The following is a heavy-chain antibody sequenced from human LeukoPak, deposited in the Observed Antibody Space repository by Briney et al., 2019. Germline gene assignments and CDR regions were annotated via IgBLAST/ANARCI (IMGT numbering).Heavy chain of an antibody. V-gene: IGHV1-69*13. Sequence: SVKVSCKASGGTFSSYAISWVRQAPGQGLEWMGGIIPIFGTANYAQKFQGRVTITADESTSTAYMELSSLRSEDTAVYYRARGGPTGPYYYYGMDVWGQGTTVTVSS. CDR2: IIPIFGTA. J-gene: IGHJ6*02. CDR3: ARGGPTGPYYYYGMDV. D-gene: IGHD4-17*01. CDR1: GGTFSSYA.